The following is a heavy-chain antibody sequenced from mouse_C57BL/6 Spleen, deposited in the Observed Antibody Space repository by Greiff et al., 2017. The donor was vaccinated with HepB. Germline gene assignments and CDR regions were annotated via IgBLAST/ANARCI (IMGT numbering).Heavy chain of an antibody. CDR1: GYTFTSYW. D-gene: IGHD6-5*01. J-gene: IGHJ2*01. V-gene: IGHV1-55*01. Sequence: VQLQQSGAELVKPGASVKMSCKASGYTFTSYWITWVKQRPGQGLEWIGDIYPGSGSTNYNEKFKSKATLTVDTSSSTADMQLSSLTSEDSAVYYCARAIGLSQYYFDYWGQGTTLTVSS. CDR3: ARAIGLSQYYFDY. CDR2: IYPGSGST.